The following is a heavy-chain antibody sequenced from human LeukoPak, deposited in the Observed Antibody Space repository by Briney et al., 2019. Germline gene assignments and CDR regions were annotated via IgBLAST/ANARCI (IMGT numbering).Heavy chain of an antibody. CDR3: ARDRGVSSSWGRFDY. V-gene: IGHV4-38-2*02. Sequence: SETLSLTCTVSGYSISSGYYWGWIRQPPGKGLEWIGSIYHSGSTYYNPSLKSRVTISVDTSKNQFSLKLSSVTAADTAVYYCARDRGVSSSWGRFDYWGQGTLVTVSS. J-gene: IGHJ4*02. CDR1: GYSISSGYY. CDR2: IYHSGST. D-gene: IGHD6-13*01.